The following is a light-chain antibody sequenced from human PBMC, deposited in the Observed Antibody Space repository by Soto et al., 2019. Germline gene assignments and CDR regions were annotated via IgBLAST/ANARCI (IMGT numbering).Light chain of an antibody. Sequence: DIVMTQSPDSLAVSLGERATINCKSSQSVLSSSNNKNYLVWYHQKPGQPPKLLIYWASTRESGVPDRFSGRGSGTDFTVTISSLQAEDVAVYYCQQYYRTPSTFGQGTKLEIK. J-gene: IGKJ2*01. V-gene: IGKV4-1*01. CDR1: QSVLSSSNNKNY. CDR2: WAS. CDR3: QQYYRTPST.